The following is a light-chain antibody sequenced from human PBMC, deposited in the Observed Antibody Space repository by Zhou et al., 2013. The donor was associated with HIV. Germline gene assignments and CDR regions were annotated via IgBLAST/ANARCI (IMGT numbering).Light chain of an antibody. V-gene: IGKV3-20*01. J-gene: IGKJ2*01. Sequence: EILLTQSPGTLSLSPGERAILSCRASQSLSSSHLAWYQQKPGQAPGLLIYGASSRATGIPDRFSGSGSGTDFTLTISRLEPEDFAVYYCQQYGSSPYTFGQGTKLEIK. CDR3: QQYGSSPYT. CDR1: QSLSSSH. CDR2: GAS.